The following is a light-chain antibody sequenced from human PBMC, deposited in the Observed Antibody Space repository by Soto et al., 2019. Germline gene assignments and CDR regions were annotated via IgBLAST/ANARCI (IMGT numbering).Light chain of an antibody. CDR3: QKYNSAPWT. J-gene: IGKJ1*01. CDR2: AAS. CDR1: QGSSNY. V-gene: IGKV1-27*01. Sequence: DIQMTHSPSSLSAPVGARVTITCRASQGSSNYLAWYQQKPGTVPKLLIYAASTLQSGVPSRFSVSGSGTDFTLTISSLQPEDVATYYCQKYNSAPWTFGQGTKVEIK.